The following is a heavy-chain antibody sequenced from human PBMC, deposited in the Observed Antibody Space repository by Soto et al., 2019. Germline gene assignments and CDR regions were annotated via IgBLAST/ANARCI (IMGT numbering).Heavy chain of an antibody. Sequence: ASVKVSCKASGGTFSSYAISWVRQAPGQGLEWMGGIIPIFGTANYAQKFQGRVTITADESTSTAYMELSSLRSEDTAVYYCARDLGITGTTIGYWFDPWGRGTLVTVSS. V-gene: IGHV1-69*13. D-gene: IGHD1-7*01. J-gene: IGHJ5*02. CDR3: ARDLGITGTTIGYWFDP. CDR2: IIPIFGTA. CDR1: GGTFSSYA.